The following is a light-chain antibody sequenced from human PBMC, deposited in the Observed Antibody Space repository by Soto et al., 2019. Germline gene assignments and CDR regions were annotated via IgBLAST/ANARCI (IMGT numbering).Light chain of an antibody. Sequence: EIVLTQSPATLSLSPGERATLSCRASQSVSSYLAWYQQKPGQAPRLLIYDASNRATGIPARFSGSGSGTDFTLTIISLEPEDFAVYSCQQRSNWPPLTFGGGTKVEI. V-gene: IGKV3-11*01. CDR2: DAS. CDR1: QSVSSY. J-gene: IGKJ4*01. CDR3: QQRSNWPPLT.